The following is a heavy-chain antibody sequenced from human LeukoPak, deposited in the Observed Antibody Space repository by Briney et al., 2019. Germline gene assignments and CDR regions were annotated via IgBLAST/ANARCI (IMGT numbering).Heavy chain of an antibody. V-gene: IGHV3-48*03. Sequence: GGSLRLSCAASGFTFSSYEMNWIRQAPGKGLEWVSYISSSGSTIYYADSVKGRCTISRDNAKNSLYLQMNSLRAEDTAVYYCAREGYCSGGSCYSAIYYYGMDVWGKGTTVTVSS. D-gene: IGHD2-15*01. CDR2: ISSSGSTI. J-gene: IGHJ6*04. CDR1: GFTFSSYE. CDR3: AREGYCSGGSCYSAIYYYGMDV.